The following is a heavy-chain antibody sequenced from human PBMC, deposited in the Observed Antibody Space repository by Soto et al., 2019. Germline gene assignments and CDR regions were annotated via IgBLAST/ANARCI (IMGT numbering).Heavy chain of an antibody. CDR1: TFSSYW. V-gene: IGHV3-7*01. J-gene: IGHJ4*02. D-gene: IGHD3-9*01. Sequence: TFSSYWMSWVRQAPGKGLEWVANIKQDGSEKYYVDSVKGRFTISRDNAKNSLYLQMNSLRAEDTAVYYCARDSVLRYFDWLSAFDYWGQGTLVTVSS. CDR2: IKQDGSEK. CDR3: ARDSVLRYFDWLSAFDY.